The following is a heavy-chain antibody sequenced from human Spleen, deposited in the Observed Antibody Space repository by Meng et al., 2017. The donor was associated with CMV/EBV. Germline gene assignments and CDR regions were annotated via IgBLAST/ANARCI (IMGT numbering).Heavy chain of an antibody. V-gene: IGHV3-11*04. CDR3: ARADGVTTLDY. CDR1: GLSFSDVW. D-gene: IGHD4-11*01. J-gene: IGHJ4*02. Sequence: SCAASGLSFSDVWMNWVRQAPGKGLEWVSYISSSGSTIYYADSVKGRFTISRDNARNSLYLQMNSLRAEDTAVYYCARADGVTTLDYWGQGTLVTVSS. CDR2: ISSSGSTI.